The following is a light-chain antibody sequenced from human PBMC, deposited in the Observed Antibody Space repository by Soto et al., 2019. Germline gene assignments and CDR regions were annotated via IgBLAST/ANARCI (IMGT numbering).Light chain of an antibody. J-gene: IGLJ2*01. CDR2: GNS. CDR1: SSNIGAHYD. CDR3: QSYDSNLRGVV. Sequence: QSVLTQPPAVSGAPGQRVTISCVGSSSNIGAHYDVHWYQQLPGTAPKLLIYGNSNRPSGVPDRFSGSKSGTSASLAMSGLQAEDEADYYCQSYDSNLRGVVFGGGTKLTVL. V-gene: IGLV1-40*01.